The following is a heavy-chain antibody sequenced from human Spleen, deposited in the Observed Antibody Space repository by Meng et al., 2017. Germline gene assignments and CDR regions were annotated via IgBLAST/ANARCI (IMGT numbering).Heavy chain of an antibody. CDR3: TRDVAASYYYYGMDV. V-gene: IGHV3-15*01. CDR2: IKSKVDGGTT. J-gene: IGHJ6*02. CDR1: GGTFRNFW. D-gene: IGHD5-12*01. Sequence: GESLKISCVASGGTFRNFWMTWVRQAPGKGLEWVGRIKSKVDGGTTDFAAPVKGRFTISRDDAKNTLYLQMNSLKTEDTAVYYCTRDVAASYYYYGMDVWGQGTTVTVSS.